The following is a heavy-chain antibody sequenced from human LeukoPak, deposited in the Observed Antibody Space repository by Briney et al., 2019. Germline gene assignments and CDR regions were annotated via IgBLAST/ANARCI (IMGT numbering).Heavy chain of an antibody. CDR2: IRFDGSNT. CDR3: AKVKTDILIADS. V-gene: IGHV3-30*02. J-gene: IGHJ4*02. D-gene: IGHD2-21*02. CDR1: GFTFRLIG. Sequence: PGGSLRLSCAASGFTFRLIGMHCVRQAPGKGLEWVSFIRFDGSNTFHTDSVKGRFTISRDNSKKTLYLQMNSLTSEDTAVYYCAKVKTDILIADSWGQGTLVTVSS.